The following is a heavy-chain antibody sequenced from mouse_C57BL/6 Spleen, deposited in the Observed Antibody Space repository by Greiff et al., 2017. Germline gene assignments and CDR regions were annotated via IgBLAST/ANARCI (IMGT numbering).Heavy chain of an antibody. CDR2: ISSGGSYT. CDR1: GFTFSSYG. V-gene: IGHV5-6*01. Sequence: EVQLVESGGDLVKPGGSLKLSCAASGFTFSSYGMSWVRQTPDKRLEWVATISSGGSYTYYPDSVKGRFTISRDNAKNTLNLQLSSLKSEDTDMYYCATEGVLLRGGLAYWGQGTLVTVSA. D-gene: IGHD1-2*01. J-gene: IGHJ3*01. CDR3: ATEGVLLRGGLAY.